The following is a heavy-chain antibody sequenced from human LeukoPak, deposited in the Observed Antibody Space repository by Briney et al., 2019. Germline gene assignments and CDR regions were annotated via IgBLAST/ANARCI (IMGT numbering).Heavy chain of an antibody. Sequence: SETLSLTCTVSGGSISSYYWSWIRQPPGKGLEWIGYIYYSGSGSTNYSPSLKSRVTISVDTSKNQSSLKLSSVTAADTALYYCARVNLGEYYFDYWGQGTLVTVSS. CDR2: IYYSGSGST. V-gene: IGHV4-59*01. CDR1: GGSISSYY. J-gene: IGHJ4*02. CDR3: ARVNLGEYYFDY.